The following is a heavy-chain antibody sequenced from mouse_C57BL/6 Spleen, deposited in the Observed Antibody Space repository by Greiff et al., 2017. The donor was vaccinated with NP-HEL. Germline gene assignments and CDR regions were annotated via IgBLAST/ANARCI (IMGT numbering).Heavy chain of an antibody. CDR2: INPSTGGT. CDR1: GYSFTGYY. V-gene: IGHV1-42*01. D-gene: IGHD4-1*01. J-gene: IGHJ3*01. CDR3: ARSFSWDWFAY. Sequence: VQLQQSGPELVKPGASVKISCKASGYSFTGYYMNWVKQSPEKSLEWIGEINPSTGGTTYNQKFKAKATLTVDKSSSTAYMQLKSLTSEDSAVYYCARSFSWDWFAYWGQGTLVTVSA.